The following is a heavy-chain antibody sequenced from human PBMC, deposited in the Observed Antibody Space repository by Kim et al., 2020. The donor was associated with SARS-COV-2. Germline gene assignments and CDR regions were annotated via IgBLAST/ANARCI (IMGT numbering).Heavy chain of an antibody. Sequence: PSLKRRVTISVDTSKNQCSLKLSSVTAADTAVYYGARVHNGDYGAGYFDYWGQGTLVTVSS. J-gene: IGHJ4*02. D-gene: IGHD4-17*01. V-gene: IGHV4-59*01. CDR3: ARVHNGDYGAGYFDY.